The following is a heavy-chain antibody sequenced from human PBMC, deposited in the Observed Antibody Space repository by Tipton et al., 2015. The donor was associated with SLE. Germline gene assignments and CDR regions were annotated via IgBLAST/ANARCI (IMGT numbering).Heavy chain of an antibody. CDR2: IYHSGST. Sequence: TLSLTCTVSGYSISRGFYWGWIRQAPGKGLEWIASIYHSGSTYDNPSLKSRVTLSVDTPKNQFSLKLRSVTAADTAVYYCARANLGYCSGNRCYPGYFDYWGQGTLVTVSS. CDR1: GYSISRGFY. D-gene: IGHD2-15*01. J-gene: IGHJ4*02. CDR3: ARANLGYCSGNRCYPGYFDY. V-gene: IGHV4-38-2*02.